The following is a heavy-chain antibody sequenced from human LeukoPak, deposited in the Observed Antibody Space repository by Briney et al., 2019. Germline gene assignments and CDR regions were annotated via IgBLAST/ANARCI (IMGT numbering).Heavy chain of an antibody. CDR1: GSSLSSDYY. CDR3: AKADTEDFFDS. CDR2: IYHDETT. J-gene: IGHJ4*02. Sequence: SETLSLTCAVSGSSLSSDYYWGWVRQPPGKGLEWVGSIYHDETTYYNPSLKSRVTISLVTSKRQFSLMLASVTAADTAIYYCAKADTEDFFDSWGQGVLVTVSS. V-gene: IGHV4-38-2*01. D-gene: IGHD6-19*01.